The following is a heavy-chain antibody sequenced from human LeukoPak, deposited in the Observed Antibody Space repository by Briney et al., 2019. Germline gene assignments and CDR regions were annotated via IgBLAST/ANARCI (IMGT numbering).Heavy chain of an antibody. J-gene: IGHJ4*02. CDR3: AREYGGAYSYGYYY. Sequence: SVKVSCKASGGAFSSYFISWVRQAPGQGLEWVGWVIPTLGIANYAQSFQGRVTITADKSTGTAYMELSSLRSEDTAVYYCAREYGGAYSYGYYYWGQGTPVSVSS. D-gene: IGHD5-18*01. CDR1: GGAFSSYF. V-gene: IGHV1-69*10. CDR2: VIPTLGIA.